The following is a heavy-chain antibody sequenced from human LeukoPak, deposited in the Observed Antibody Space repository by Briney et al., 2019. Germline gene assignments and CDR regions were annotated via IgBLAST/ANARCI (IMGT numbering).Heavy chain of an antibody. CDR2: INHSGST. CDR1: GGSFSGYY. Sequence: SETLSLTCAVYGGSFSGYYWSWIRQPPGKGLEWIGEINHSGSTNYNPSLKSRVTISVDTSKNQFSLKLSSVTAADTAVYHCARGRGGYYYYYYMDVWGKGTTVTVSS. CDR3: ARGRGGYYYYYYMDV. V-gene: IGHV4-34*01. J-gene: IGHJ6*03. D-gene: IGHD2-15*01.